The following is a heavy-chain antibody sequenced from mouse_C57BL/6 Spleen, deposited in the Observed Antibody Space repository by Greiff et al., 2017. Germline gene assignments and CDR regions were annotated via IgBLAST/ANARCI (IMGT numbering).Heavy chain of an antibody. V-gene: IGHV1-72*01. J-gene: IGHJ3*01. CDR1: GYTFTSYW. Sequence: QVHVKQPGAELVKPGASVKLSCKASGYTFTSYWMHWVKQRPGRGLEWIGRIDPNSGGTKYNEKFKSQATLTVDKPSSTAYMQLSSLTSEDSAVDYCARSITTVVGPFAYWGQGTLVTVSA. CDR2: IDPNSGGT. D-gene: IGHD1-1*01. CDR3: ARSITTVVGPFAY.